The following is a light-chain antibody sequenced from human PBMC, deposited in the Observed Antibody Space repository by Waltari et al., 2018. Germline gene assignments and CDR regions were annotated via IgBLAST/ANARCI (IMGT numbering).Light chain of an antibody. CDR2: GAS. J-gene: IGKJ1*01. CDR3: QHYVRLPAT. CDR1: QSVSRS. V-gene: IGKV3-20*01. Sequence: EIVLTQSPGTLSLSPGERATLSCRASQSVSRSLAWYQQKRGQAPRLLSYGASSRATGIPDRLSGSGSGTDFSLTISRLEPEDFAVYYCQHYVRLPATFGQGTDVEIK.